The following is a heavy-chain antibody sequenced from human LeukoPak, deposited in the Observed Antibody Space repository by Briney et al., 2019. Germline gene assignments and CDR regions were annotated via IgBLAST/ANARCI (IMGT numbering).Heavy chain of an antibody. Sequence: SVKVSCKASGGTFSSYAISRVRQAPGQGLEWMGGIIPIFGTANYAQEFQGRVTITADESTSTAYMELSSLRSEDTAVYYCASTPPYYYDSSGYYPMGYFDYWGQGTLVTVSS. CDR1: GGTFSSYA. CDR3: ASTPPYYYDSSGYYPMGYFDY. J-gene: IGHJ4*02. V-gene: IGHV1-69*13. CDR2: IIPIFGTA. D-gene: IGHD3-22*01.